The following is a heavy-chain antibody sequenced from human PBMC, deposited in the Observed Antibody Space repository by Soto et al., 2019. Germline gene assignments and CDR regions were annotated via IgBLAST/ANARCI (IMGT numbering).Heavy chain of an antibody. CDR3: ARLAPCSGGDTCYSRALDY. J-gene: IGHJ4*02. CDR2: ITPHNGDT. CDR1: GYPFVTYG. D-gene: IGHD2-15*01. Sequence: IQLLQSGAEVKKPGTSVKVSCKASGYPFVTYGISWVRQAPGQGPEWLGWITPHNGDTNYAQKAQGRVTMTTDAATSTAYLEVRSLRSDDTAVYHCARLAPCSGGDTCYSRALDYWGQGTLVTVSS. V-gene: IGHV1-18*01.